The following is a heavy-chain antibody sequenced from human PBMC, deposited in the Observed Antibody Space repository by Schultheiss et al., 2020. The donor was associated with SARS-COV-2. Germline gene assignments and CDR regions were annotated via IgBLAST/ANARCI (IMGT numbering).Heavy chain of an antibody. D-gene: IGHD1-26*01. J-gene: IGHJ3*02. CDR3: AREGGSYLADAFDI. V-gene: IGHV4-34*01. CDR2: INHGEGT. Sequence: SETLSLTCAVYGGSFSGYYWSWIRQPPGKGLEWIGEINHGEGTNYNPSLKSRVTISVDTSKNQFSLKLSSVTAADTAVYYCAREGGSYLADAFDIWGQGTMVTVSS. CDR1: GGSFSGYY.